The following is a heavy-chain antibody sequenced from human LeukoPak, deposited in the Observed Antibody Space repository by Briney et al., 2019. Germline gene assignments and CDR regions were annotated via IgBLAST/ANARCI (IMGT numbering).Heavy chain of an antibody. J-gene: IGHJ4*02. D-gene: IGHD3-10*01. V-gene: IGHV4-59*12. CDR3: ARGGTYGSGRNQHTTLDY. CDR1: GGSISGYY. CDR2: IYYSGST. Sequence: SETLSLTCTVSGGSISGYYWSWLRQPPGKGLEWIGYIYYSGSTNYNPSLKSRVTISVDTSKNQFSLKLKSVTAADTAVYYCARGGTYGSGRNQHTTLDYWGQGTLVTVSS.